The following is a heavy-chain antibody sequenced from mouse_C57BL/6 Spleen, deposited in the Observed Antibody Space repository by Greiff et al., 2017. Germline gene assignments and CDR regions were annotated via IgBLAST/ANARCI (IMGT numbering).Heavy chain of an antibody. V-gene: IGHV1-81*01. CDR2: IYPRGGNT. Sequence: VQLEESGAELARPGASVKLSCKASGYTFTSYGISWVKQRTGQGLEWIGEIYPRGGNTYYTEKFKGQATLTADNSSSTAYMELRSLTSEDSAVYFCARRGQLRLRFAYWGQGTLVTVSA. D-gene: IGHD3-2*02. J-gene: IGHJ3*01. CDR3: ARRGQLRLRFAY. CDR1: GYTFTSYG.